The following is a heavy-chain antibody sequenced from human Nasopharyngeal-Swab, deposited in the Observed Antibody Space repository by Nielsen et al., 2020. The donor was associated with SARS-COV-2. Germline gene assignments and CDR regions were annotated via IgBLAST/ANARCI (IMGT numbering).Heavy chain of an antibody. CDR2: ISTNTGSS. CDR3: ARDRWVGPLSGSRPLYYAGMDV. D-gene: IGHD3-22*01. J-gene: IGHJ6*02. Sequence: WVRQAPGQGLEWMGWISTNTGSSNIAQDLQGRVTMTTDTSTSTAYMELRSLRSDDTARYYCARDRWVGPLSGSRPLYYAGMDVWGQGTTVTVSS. V-gene: IGHV1-18*01.